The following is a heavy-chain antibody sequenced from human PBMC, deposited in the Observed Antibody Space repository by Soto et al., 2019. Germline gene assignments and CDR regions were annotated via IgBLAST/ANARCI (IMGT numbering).Heavy chain of an antibody. Sequence: EVQLVESGGSLVQPEGSLRLSCVASGFTFNLYAIHWVRQAPGKGLEYVSAISSNGGITYYANSVKDRFTISRDNSKNTLYLQMVCLRAEDMAVYDCAGGEPLRSGGTCYPGTAFDFWGQGSMVTVSS. CDR1: GFTFNLYA. J-gene: IGHJ3*01. CDR3: AGGEPLRSGGTCYPGTAFDF. V-gene: IGHV3-64*01. CDR2: ISSNGGIT. D-gene: IGHD2-15*01.